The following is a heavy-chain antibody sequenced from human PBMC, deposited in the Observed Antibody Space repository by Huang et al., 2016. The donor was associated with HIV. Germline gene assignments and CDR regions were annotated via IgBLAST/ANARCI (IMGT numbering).Heavy chain of an antibody. CDR1: GGSISSHY. V-gene: IGHV4-59*11. D-gene: IGHD2-15*01. CDR3: ARDRRHCSGGSCYYSDY. Sequence: QVQLQESGPGLVKPSETLSLTCSVSGGSISSHYWSWIRQPPRKGREWSGSIYYSGVSNYSPSLKSRVFISVDTSRNQFALKLSSVTAADTAVYYCARDRRHCSGGSCYYSDYWGHGTLVTVSS. J-gene: IGHJ4*01. CDR2: IYYSGVS.